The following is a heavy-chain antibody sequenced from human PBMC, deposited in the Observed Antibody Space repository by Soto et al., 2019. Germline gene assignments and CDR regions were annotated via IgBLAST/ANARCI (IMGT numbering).Heavy chain of an antibody. CDR3: ARQIPLYYYYGMDV. V-gene: IGHV5-10-1*01. CDR2: IDPSDSYT. J-gene: IGHJ6*02. Sequence: PXESLKISCKGSGYSFTSYWISWVRQMPGKGLEWMGRIDPSDSYTNYSPSFQGHVTISADKSISTAYLQWSSLKASDTAMYYCARQIPLYYYYGMDVWGQGTTVTVSS. CDR1: GYSFTSYW.